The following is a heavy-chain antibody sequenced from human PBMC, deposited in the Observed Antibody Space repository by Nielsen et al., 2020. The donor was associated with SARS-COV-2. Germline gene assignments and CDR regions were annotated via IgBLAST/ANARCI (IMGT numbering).Heavy chain of an antibody. CDR1: GGTFSSYS. CDR2: IIPILGIA. D-gene: IGHD4-17*01. J-gene: IGHJ4*02. V-gene: IGHV1-69*04. Sequence: SSVKVSCKASGGTFSSYSISWVRQTPGQGLEWMGRIIPILGIANYAQKFQGRVTITADKSTSTAYMELSSLRSEDTAVYYCARDHNGDYVFYWGQGTLVTVSS. CDR3: ARDHNGDYVFY.